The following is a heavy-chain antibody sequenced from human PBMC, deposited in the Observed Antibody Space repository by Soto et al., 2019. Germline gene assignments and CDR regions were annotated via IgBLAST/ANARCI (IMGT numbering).Heavy chain of an antibody. CDR3: ARESHDMLTGPPWVWDVDL. J-gene: IGHJ2*01. D-gene: IGHD3-9*01. Sequence: QVQLQQWGAGPLRPLETLSLTCGVSGGSFSGYYWAWIRQSPGKGLEWIGEINDRGSINYNPSLKSRVSISVDTSKNHYSLNLRSVTAADTAVYYCARESHDMLTGPPWVWDVDLWGRGTLVTVSS. CDR2: INDRGSI. V-gene: IGHV4-34*01. CDR1: GGSFSGYY.